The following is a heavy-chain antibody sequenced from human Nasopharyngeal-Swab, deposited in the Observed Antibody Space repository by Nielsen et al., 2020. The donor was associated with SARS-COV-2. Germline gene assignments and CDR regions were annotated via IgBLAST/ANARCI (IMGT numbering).Heavy chain of an antibody. CDR1: GGSFSGYY. V-gene: IGHV4-34*01. CDR2: INHSGST. CDR3: ARGNYYYYGMDV. Sequence: SQTLSLTCAVYGGSFSGYYWSWIRQPPGKGLEWIGEINHSGSTNYNPSLKSRVTISVDTSKNQFSLKLSSVTAADTAVYYCARGNYYYYGMDVWGQGTTVTVSS. J-gene: IGHJ6*02.